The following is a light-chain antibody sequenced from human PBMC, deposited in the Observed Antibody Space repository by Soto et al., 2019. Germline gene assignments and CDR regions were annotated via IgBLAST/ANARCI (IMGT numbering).Light chain of an antibody. CDR3: SSYTSSSPYV. J-gene: IGLJ1*01. Sequence: QSVLTQPASVSGSPGQSITISCTGTSSDVGGYNYVSWYQRHPGEAPKLMIYDVSNRPSGVSNRFSGSKSGNTASLTISGLQAEDEADYYCSSYTSSSPYVFGTGTKVTVL. CDR2: DVS. V-gene: IGLV2-14*01. CDR1: SSDVGGYNY.